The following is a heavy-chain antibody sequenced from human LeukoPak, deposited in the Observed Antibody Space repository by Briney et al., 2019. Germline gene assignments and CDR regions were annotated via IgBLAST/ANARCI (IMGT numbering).Heavy chain of an antibody. J-gene: IGHJ6*02. CDR1: GGSFSGYY. D-gene: IGHD6-19*01. CDR2: INHSGST. CDR3: ARDVRSGWYDETYYYGMDV. V-gene: IGHV4-34*01. Sequence: SETLSLTCAVYGGSFSGYYWSWIRQPPGKGLEWIGEINHSGSTNYNPSLKSRVTISVDTSKNRFSLKLSSVTAADTAVYYCARDVRSGWYDETYYYGMDVWGQGTTVTVSS.